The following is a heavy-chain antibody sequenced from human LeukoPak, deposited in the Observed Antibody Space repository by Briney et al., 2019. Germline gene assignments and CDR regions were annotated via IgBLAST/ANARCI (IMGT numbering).Heavy chain of an antibody. J-gene: IGHJ6*01. V-gene: IGHV6-1*01. Sequence: SQTLSLTCAIYGDCVSSNSAAWNWIRQSPSRGLEWLGRTYYRSKWYTDFAVSVKSPITINQDTSKSQFSLQLNSVTPEDTGVYYCARVSYYYYGMDVWGQGTTVTVSS. CDR1: GDCVSSNSAA. CDR2: TYYRSKWYT. CDR3: ARVSYYYYGMDV.